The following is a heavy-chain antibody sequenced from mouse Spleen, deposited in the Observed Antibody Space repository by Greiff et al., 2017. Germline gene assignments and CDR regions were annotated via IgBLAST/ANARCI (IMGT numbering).Heavy chain of an antibody. CDR2: ILPGSGST. Sequence: QVQLQQSGAELMKPGASVKLSCKATGYTFTGYWIEWVKQRPGHGLEWIGEILPGSGSTNYNEKFNGKATFTADTSSNTAYMQLSSLTTEDSAIYNCARRYYRYDEAWLAYWGQGTLVTVSA. D-gene: IGHD2-14*01. V-gene: IGHV1-9*01. CDR1: GYTFTGYW. CDR3: ARRYYRYDEAWLAY. J-gene: IGHJ3*01.